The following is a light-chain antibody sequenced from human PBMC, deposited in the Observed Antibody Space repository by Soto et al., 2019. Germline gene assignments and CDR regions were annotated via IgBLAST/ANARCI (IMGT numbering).Light chain of an antibody. J-gene: IGLJ2*01. Sequence: QSVLTQPPSVSGAPGQRVTISCTGSSSNIGAGYDVHWYQHLPGTGPKLLIYGDTNRPSGVPDRFSGSKSGTSASLAITGLRSEDEADYYCQSYDSSLSGHVVFGGGTQLTVL. CDR2: GDT. CDR1: SSNIGAGYD. CDR3: QSYDSSLSGHVV. V-gene: IGLV1-40*01.